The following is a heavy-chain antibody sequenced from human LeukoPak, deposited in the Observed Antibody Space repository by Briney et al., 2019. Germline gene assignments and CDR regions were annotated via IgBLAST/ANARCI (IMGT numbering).Heavy chain of an antibody. J-gene: IGHJ4*02. D-gene: IGHD3-22*01. CDR2: INPNSGGT. V-gene: IGHV1-2*02. CDR1: GYTFTGYY. CDR3: ARERKGYXXSSGYYGLTFDY. Sequence: ASVKVSCKASGYTFTGYYMHWVRQAPGQGLEWMGWINPNSGGTNYAQKLQGRVTMTRDTSISTAYMELSRLRSDDTAVYYCARERKGYXXSSGYYGLTFDYWGQGTLVTVSS.